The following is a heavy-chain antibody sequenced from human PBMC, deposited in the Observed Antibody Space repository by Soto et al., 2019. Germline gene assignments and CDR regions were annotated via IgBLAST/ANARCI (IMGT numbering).Heavy chain of an antibody. J-gene: IGHJ4*02. Sequence: QITLKESGPTLVKPTQTLTLTCTFSGFSLSSRGLGVGWIRQPPGKALEWLALIYWDDDTRCSPSLKSRVTVTKVPSKNQLVIKMTNMDPVDTGTYYCVSDSSGWFGFDYWGQGILVTVSS. V-gene: IGHV2-5*04. CDR3: VSDSSGWFGFDY. D-gene: IGHD6-19*01. CDR1: GFSLSSRGLG. CDR2: IYWDDDT.